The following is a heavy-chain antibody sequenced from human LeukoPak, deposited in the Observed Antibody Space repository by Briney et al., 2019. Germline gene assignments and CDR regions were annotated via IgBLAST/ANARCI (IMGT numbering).Heavy chain of an antibody. V-gene: IGHV3-74*01. CDR3: GSVFDY. CDR2: INSEGTTT. J-gene: IGHJ4*02. Sequence: GGSLRLSCVVSGISLSNYWMHWVRRAPGKGLVWVSRINSEGTTTSYADSVKGRFTIFRDTAKNTLYLQMNSLRADDTAVYYCGSVFDYWGQGALVTVSS. CDR1: GISLSNYW.